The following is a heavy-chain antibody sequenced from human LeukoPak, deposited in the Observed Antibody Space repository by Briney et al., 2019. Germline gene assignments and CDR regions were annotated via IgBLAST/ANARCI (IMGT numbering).Heavy chain of an antibody. V-gene: IGHV4-34*01. J-gene: IGHJ4*02. Sequence: SETLSLTCAVYGGSFRGYYWSWIRQPPGKGLEWIGEINHSGSTNYNPSLKSRVTISVDTSKNQFSLKLSSVTAADTAVYYCAGDRYYYDSSGYYLSYWGPGTLVTVSS. CDR2: INHSGST. CDR1: GGSFRGYY. D-gene: IGHD3-22*01. CDR3: AGDRYYYDSSGYYLSY.